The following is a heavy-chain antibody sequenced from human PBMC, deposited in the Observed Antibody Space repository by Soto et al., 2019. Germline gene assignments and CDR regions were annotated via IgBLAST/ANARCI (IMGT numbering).Heavy chain of an antibody. CDR2: ISGSGSGT. Sequence: GRSLRLSCAVSGFTFSTYAMNWVRQAPGKGLEWLSLISGSGSGTYYADSVKGRFTISRDSSENTLYLQMNSLRAEDTAVYYCAKDQGNTIVGASRGFAHWGHGTLVTVSS. CDR3: AKDQGNTIVGASRGFAH. D-gene: IGHD1-26*01. CDR1: GFTFSTYA. J-gene: IGHJ4*01. V-gene: IGHV3-23*01.